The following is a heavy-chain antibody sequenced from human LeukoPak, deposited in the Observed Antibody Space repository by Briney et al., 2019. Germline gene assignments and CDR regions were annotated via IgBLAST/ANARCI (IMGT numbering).Heavy chain of an antibody. CDR3: ARQYYYDSSGSRYYFDY. V-gene: IGHV4-59*01. CDR1: GGSISSYY. J-gene: IGHJ4*02. D-gene: IGHD3-22*01. Sequence: KPSETLSLTCTVSGGSISSYYWSWIRQPPGKGLEWIGYIYYSGSTNYNPSLKSRVTISVDTSKNQFSLKLSSVTAADTAVYYCARQYYYDSSGSRYYFDYWGQETLVTVSS. CDR2: IYYSGST.